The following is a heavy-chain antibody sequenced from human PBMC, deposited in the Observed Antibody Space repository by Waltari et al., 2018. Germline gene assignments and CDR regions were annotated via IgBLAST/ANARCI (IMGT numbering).Heavy chain of an antibody. D-gene: IGHD5-12*01. CDR2: FCPSGRS. CDR3: ARDSGYNFLYYFDL. CDR1: GASLSSGSYC. Sequence: QVQLQESGPGLVKPSQTLSLTCTVAGASLSSGSYCWTWIRQPAGKPLEWVGRFCPSGRSNANPSLKSRVTVSVDTSKNQFSLRLTSVTAADTAVYYCARDSGYNFLYYFDLWGQGVRVTVSS. V-gene: IGHV4-61*02. J-gene: IGHJ4*02.